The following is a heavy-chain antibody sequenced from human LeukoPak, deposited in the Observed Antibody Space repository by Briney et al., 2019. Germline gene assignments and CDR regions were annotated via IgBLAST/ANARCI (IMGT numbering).Heavy chain of an antibody. Sequence: GESLRLSCAGSGFTLSSHWMSWVRQAPGKGPEWVANIKQDGGEKYYVDSVKGRFTISRDNAKNSLYLQMNSLRAEDTAIYYCARDKVVGATYFDYWGRGILVTVSS. V-gene: IGHV3-7*01. J-gene: IGHJ4*02. CDR1: GFTLSSHW. CDR3: ARDKVVGATYFDY. CDR2: IKQDGGEK. D-gene: IGHD1-26*01.